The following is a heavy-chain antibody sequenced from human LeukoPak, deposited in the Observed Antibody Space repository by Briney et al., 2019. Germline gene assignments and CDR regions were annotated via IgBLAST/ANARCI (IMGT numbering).Heavy chain of an antibody. CDR3: ARVSIAARLNYYYGMDV. Sequence: ASVKVSCKASRYTFSNYDINWVRQATGQGLEWMGWMSPNSGNTGYAQKFQGRVTMTRNTSISTAYMELTSLRSEDTAVYYCARVSIAARLNYYYGMDVWGQGTTVTVSS. CDR1: RYTFSNYD. CDR2: MSPNSGNT. J-gene: IGHJ6*02. V-gene: IGHV1-8*01. D-gene: IGHD6-6*01.